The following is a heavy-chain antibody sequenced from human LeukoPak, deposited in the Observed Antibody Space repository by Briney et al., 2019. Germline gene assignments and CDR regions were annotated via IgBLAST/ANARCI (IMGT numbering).Heavy chain of an antibody. Sequence: PSETLSLTCAVYGGSFSGYYWSWIRQPPGKGLEWIGEINHSGSTNYNPSLKSRVTISVDTSNNQFSLKVTSVTAADTAMYYCTKRQGPTSGSYDYFDPWGQGALVTVSS. CDR3: TKRQGPTSGSYDYFDP. V-gene: IGHV4-34*01. CDR1: GGSFSGYY. J-gene: IGHJ5*02. D-gene: IGHD1-26*01. CDR2: INHSGST.